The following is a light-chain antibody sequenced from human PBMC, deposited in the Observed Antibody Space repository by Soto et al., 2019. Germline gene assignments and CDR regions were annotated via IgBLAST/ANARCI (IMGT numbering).Light chain of an antibody. CDR1: QSVSSN. CDR3: QQYNNWPPWT. V-gene: IGKV3-15*01. CDR2: GAS. Sequence: EIVMTQSPATLSVSPGERATLSCRASQSVSSNLAWYQQKPGQAPRLLIYGASTSATGIPARFSGRGSWTEFTLTISSLQSEDFAVYYCQQYNNWPPWTFGQGTKVEIK. J-gene: IGKJ1*01.